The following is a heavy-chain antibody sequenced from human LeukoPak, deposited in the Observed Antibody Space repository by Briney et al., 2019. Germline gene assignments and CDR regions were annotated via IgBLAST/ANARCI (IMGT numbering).Heavy chain of an antibody. CDR1: GGSFSGYY. J-gene: IGHJ4*02. D-gene: IGHD4-23*01. CDR3: ARAVASTSSFDY. V-gene: IGHV4-34*01. Sequence: SGTLSLTCAVYGGSFSGYYWSWIRQPPGKGLEWIGEINHSGSTNYNPSLKSRVTISVDTSKNQFSLKLSSVTAADTAVYYCARAVASTSSFDYWGQGTLVTVSS. CDR2: INHSGST.